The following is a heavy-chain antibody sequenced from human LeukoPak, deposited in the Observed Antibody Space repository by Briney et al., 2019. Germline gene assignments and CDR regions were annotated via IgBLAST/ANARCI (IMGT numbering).Heavy chain of an antibody. D-gene: IGHD5-12*01. CDR3: ARDESSGYDLRAGFDY. V-gene: IGHV3-48*03. J-gene: IGHJ4*02. Sequence: GGSLRLSCAASGFTFSSYEMNWVRQAPGKGLEWVSYISSSGSTIYYADSVKGRFTISRDNAKNSLYLQMNSLRSDDTAVYYCARDESSGYDLRAGFDYWGQGTLVTVSS. CDR1: GFTFSSYE. CDR2: ISSSGSTI.